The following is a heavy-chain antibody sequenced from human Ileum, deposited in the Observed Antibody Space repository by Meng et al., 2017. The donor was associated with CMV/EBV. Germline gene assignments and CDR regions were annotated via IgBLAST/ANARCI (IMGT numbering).Heavy chain of an antibody. CDR3: ARDWGASNWFDP. V-gene: IGHV1-46*01. CDR2: INPSGGST. Sequence: KASGYTFTNHTIHWVRQAPGQELGWMGIINPSGGSTSYAQKFQGRVTMTRDTSTSTVYMDLNSLRSEDTAVYYCARDWGASNWFDPWGQGTLVTVSS. CDR1: GYTFTNHT. J-gene: IGHJ5*02. D-gene: IGHD1-26*01.